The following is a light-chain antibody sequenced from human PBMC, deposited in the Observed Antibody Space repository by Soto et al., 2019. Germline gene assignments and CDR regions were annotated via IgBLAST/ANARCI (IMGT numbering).Light chain of an antibody. J-gene: IGKJ4*01. CDR3: QQYNTYPLT. CDR1: QSISTW. V-gene: IGKV1-5*03. CDR2: KAS. Sequence: DIQMTQSPSTLPASVGDRVTITCRASQSISTWLAWYQQKPGKAPKLLIYKASSLEGGVPSRFSGSGSGTDFNITISSLQPDDFATYYCQQYNTYPLTFGGGTTVEIK.